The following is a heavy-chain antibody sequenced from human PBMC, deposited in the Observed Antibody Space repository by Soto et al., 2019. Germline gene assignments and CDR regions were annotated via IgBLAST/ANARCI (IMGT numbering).Heavy chain of an antibody. D-gene: IGHD6-6*01. CDR1: GGTFSSSA. Sequence: GASVKVSCKASGGTFSSSAISWVRQAPGQGLEWMGGIIPIFGTTNYAQRFQGRVTITTDESKSTAYMDLSSLRSEGTAVYFCARGGMSAFIPARADNWFDPWGQGTLVTVSS. V-gene: IGHV1-69*05. CDR2: IIPIFGTT. J-gene: IGHJ5*02. CDR3: ARGGMSAFIPARADNWFDP.